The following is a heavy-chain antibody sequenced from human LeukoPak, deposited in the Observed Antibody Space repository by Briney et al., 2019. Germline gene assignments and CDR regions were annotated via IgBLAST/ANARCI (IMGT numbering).Heavy chain of an antibody. V-gene: IGHV4-34*01. CDR1: GGSFSGYY. CDR2: INHSGST. J-gene: IGHJ4*02. Sequence: KPSETLSLTCAVYGGSFSGYYWSWIRQPPGKGLEWIGEINHSGSTNYNPSLKSRVTISVDTSKNQFSLKLSSVTAADTAVYYCARGGLPYFDYWGQGTLVTVSS. CDR3: ARGGLPYFDY.